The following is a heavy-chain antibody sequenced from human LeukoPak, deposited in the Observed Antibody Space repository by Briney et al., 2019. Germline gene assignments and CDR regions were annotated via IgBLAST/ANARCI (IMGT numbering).Heavy chain of an antibody. CDR2: ISAYNGNT. J-gene: IGHJ4*02. V-gene: IGHV1-18*01. CDR1: GYTFTRYG. CDR3: ARVGYYDSSGYLMGDYFDY. Sequence: ASVKVSCKASGYTFTRYGISWVRQAPGQGLEGMGWISAYNGNTNYAQKLQGRVTMTTDTSTSTAYMELRSLRSDDTAVYYCARVGYYDSSGYLMGDYFDYWGQGTLVTVSS. D-gene: IGHD3-22*01.